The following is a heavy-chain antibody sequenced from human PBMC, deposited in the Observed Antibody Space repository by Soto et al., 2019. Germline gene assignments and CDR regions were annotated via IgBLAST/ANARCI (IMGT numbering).Heavy chain of an antibody. V-gene: IGHV1-18*01. D-gene: IGHD2-15*01. CDR2: VSGHNGNT. CDR3: ARGTIVERPYFYMDV. CDR1: GYPFISYG. Sequence: QVPLVQSGGEVKKPGASVRVSCKASGYPFISYGISWVRQATGQGPEWMGWVSGHNGNTYYAQKFQGRVTLTTDTSRNTAYMELRSLRSDDTAVYYCARGTIVERPYFYMDVWGKGTTVTVSS. J-gene: IGHJ6*03.